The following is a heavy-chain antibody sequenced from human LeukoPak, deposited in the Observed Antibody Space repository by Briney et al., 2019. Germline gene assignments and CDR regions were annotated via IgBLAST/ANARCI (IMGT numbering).Heavy chain of an antibody. Sequence: SETLSLTCTVSGGSISSYYWSWIRQPPGKGLEWIGEINHSGSTNYNPSLKSRVTISVDTSKNQFSLKLSSVTAADTAVYYCARGKSSGWYGPFDYWGQGTLVTVSS. V-gene: IGHV4-34*01. CDR3: ARGKSSGWYGPFDY. CDR2: INHSGST. CDR1: GGSISSYY. D-gene: IGHD6-19*01. J-gene: IGHJ4*02.